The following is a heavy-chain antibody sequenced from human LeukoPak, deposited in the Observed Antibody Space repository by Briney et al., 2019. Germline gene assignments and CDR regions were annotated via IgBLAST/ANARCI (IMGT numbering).Heavy chain of an antibody. Sequence: PSETLSLTCTVPGGSISSYYWNWIRQPAGKGLEWIGRIYSSGSTNYNSSLKSRVIMSVDTSKNQFSLKLSSVTAADTAVYYCARTKGGYEFLLDYWGQGTLVTVSS. CDR1: GGSISSYY. V-gene: IGHV4-4*07. D-gene: IGHD5-12*01. CDR3: ARTKGGYEFLLDY. CDR2: IYSSGST. J-gene: IGHJ4*02.